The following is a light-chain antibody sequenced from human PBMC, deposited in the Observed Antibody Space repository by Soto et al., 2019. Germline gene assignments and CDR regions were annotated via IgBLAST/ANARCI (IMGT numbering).Light chain of an antibody. Sequence: ELVLTQSPGTLSLSPGERATLSCRASQSVSTSSLAWYQKKPGQAPRLLIYDASNRATGIPARFSGSGSGTDFTLTISSLEPEDFAVYYCQQYNNWPPITFGQGTRLEIK. CDR3: QQYNNWPPIT. CDR1: QSVSTSS. V-gene: IGKV3-11*01. J-gene: IGKJ5*01. CDR2: DAS.